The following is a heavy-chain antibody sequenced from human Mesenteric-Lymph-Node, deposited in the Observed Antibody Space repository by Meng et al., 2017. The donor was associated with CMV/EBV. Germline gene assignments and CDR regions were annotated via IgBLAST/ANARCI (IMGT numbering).Heavy chain of an antibody. Sequence: SWIRQPPGKGLEWIGEIKHSGSTVYTPSLESRVTISLGASKNQVSLKLRSVTAADTAVYYCARSKGEVRLGRCSSSSCYGGNAFDIWGQGTMVTVSS. V-gene: IGHV4-34*01. J-gene: IGHJ3*02. D-gene: IGHD2-2*01. CDR2: IKHSGST. CDR3: ARSKGEVRLGRCSSSSCYGGNAFDI.